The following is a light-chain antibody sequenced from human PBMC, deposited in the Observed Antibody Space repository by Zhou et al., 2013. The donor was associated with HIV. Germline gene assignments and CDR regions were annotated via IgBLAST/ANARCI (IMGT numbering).Light chain of an antibody. CDR3: LQSYSTPRT. Sequence: DIQMTQSPSSLSASVGDRVTITCRASQNISNYLNWYQQKPGKAPQLLVYAASTLQSGVPSRFSGSGSGTDFTLTISSLQSEDFASYFCLQSYSTPRTFGGGSKVEI. J-gene: IGKJ4*01. CDR1: QNISNY. CDR2: AAS. V-gene: IGKV1-39*01.